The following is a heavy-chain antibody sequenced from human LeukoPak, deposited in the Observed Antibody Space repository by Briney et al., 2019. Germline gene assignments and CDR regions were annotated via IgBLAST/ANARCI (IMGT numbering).Heavy chain of an antibody. Sequence: SETLSLTCTVSGGSISSSNYFWGWIRQPPGKGLEWIGSIYYSGSTYYNPSLKSRVTISVDTSKNQFSLKLSSVTAPDTAVYYCARHSGGYSYGHRSRFDPWGQGTLVTVSS. V-gene: IGHV4-39*01. CDR3: ARHSGGYSYGHRSRFDP. D-gene: IGHD5-18*01. CDR1: GGSISSSNYF. J-gene: IGHJ5*02. CDR2: IYYSGST.